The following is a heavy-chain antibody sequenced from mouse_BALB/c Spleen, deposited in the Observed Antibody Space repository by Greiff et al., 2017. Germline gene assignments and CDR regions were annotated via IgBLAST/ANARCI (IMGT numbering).Heavy chain of an antibody. D-gene: IGHD2-3*01. V-gene: IGHV5-12-1*01. Sequence: EVQVVESGGGLVKPGGSLKLSCAASGFAFSSYDMSWVRQTPEKRLEWVAYISSGGGSTYYPDTVKGRFTIARDNAKNTLYLQMSSLKSEDTAMYYCARREDDYFDYWGQGTTLTVAS. CDR1: GFAFSSYD. J-gene: IGHJ2*01. CDR2: ISSGGGST. CDR3: ARREDDYFDY.